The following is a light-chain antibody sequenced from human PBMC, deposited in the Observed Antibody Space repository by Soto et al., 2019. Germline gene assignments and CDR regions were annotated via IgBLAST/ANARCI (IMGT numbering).Light chain of an antibody. CDR2: GAS. CDR1: QSFSSSY. Sequence: EIVLKQSPGTLSLSPGERATLSCSASQSFSSSYLAWYQQKPGQAPRLLIYGASSRATGIPDGFSGSGSGTEFTLTISSLQSEDFAVYYCQQYDYWPPWTFGQGTKVDIK. V-gene: IGKV3-20*01. J-gene: IGKJ1*01. CDR3: QQYDYWPPWT.